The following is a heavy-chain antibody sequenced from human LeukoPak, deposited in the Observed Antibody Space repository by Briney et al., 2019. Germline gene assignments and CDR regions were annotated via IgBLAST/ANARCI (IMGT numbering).Heavy chain of an antibody. CDR1: GGSISSYY. CDR2: IYYSGST. CDR3: ARGRYSYGLNWFDP. V-gene: IGHV4-59*01. Sequence: SETLSLTCTVSGGSISSYYWSWIRQPPGKGLEWIGYIYYSGSTNYNPSLKSRVTISVDTSKNQSSLKLSSVTAADTAVYYCARGRYSYGLNWFDPWGQGTLVTVSS. D-gene: IGHD5-18*01. J-gene: IGHJ5*02.